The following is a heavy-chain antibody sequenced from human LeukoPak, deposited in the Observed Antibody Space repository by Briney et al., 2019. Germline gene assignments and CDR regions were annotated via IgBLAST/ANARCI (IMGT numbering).Heavy chain of an antibody. V-gene: IGHV3-21*01. CDR3: AKDKGYCSGGSCRRRNYYYYGMDV. Sequence: GGSLRLSCAASGFTFSSYSMNWVRQAPGKGLEWVSSISSSSSYIYYADSVKGRFTISRDNSKNTLYLQMNSLRAEDTAVYYCAKDKGYCSGGSCRRRNYYYYGMDVWGQGTTVTVSS. D-gene: IGHD2-15*01. CDR2: ISSSSSYI. CDR1: GFTFSSYS. J-gene: IGHJ6*02.